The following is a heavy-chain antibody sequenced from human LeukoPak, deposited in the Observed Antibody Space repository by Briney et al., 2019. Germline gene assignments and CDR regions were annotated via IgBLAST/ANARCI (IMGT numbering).Heavy chain of an antibody. D-gene: IGHD3-16*01. CDR2: ISSSGSTI. J-gene: IGHJ4*02. CDR1: GFTFSSYE. V-gene: IGHV3-48*03. CDR3: ARAPPYDYVWGSYGNVDY. Sequence: GGSLRLSCAASGFTFSSYEMNWVRQAPGKGLEWVSYISSSGSTIYYADSVKGRFTISRDNAKNSLYLQMNSLRAEDAAVYYCARAPPYDYVWGSYGNVDYWGQGTLVTVSS.